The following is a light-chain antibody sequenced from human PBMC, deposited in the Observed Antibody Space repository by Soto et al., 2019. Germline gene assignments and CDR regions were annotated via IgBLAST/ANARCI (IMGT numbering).Light chain of an antibody. CDR3: QQTNNFPYT. CDR1: QGIGKW. CDR2: TAS. J-gene: IGKJ2*01. V-gene: IGKV1-12*01. Sequence: DVQMTQSPSSVSASVGDRVTITCRASQGIGKWLAWYQQKPGKAPKLLIYTASTLHDGVPSRFSGSGSGPDFTLTISSLQPEDFATYYCQQTNNFPYTFGQGTKLEIK.